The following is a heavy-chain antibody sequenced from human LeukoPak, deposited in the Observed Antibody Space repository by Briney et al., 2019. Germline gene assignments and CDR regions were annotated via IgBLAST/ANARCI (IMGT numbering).Heavy chain of an antibody. CDR3: ARDFLCSSTSCYNNLLDY. Sequence: GGSPRLSCAASGFTFSSYGMHWVRQAPGKGLEWVAVIWYDGSNKYYADSVKGRFTISRDNSKNTLYLQMNSLRAEDTAVYYCARDFLCSSTSCYNNLLDYWGQGTLVTVSS. D-gene: IGHD2-2*02. V-gene: IGHV3-33*01. J-gene: IGHJ4*02. CDR2: IWYDGSNK. CDR1: GFTFSSYG.